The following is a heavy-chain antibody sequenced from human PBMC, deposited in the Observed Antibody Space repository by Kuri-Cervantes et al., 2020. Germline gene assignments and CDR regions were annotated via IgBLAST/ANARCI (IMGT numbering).Heavy chain of an antibody. CDR1: GFTFSSYA. CDR3: ATSGDGYTSGWPNNWFDP. D-gene: IGHD6-19*01. J-gene: IGHJ5*02. Sequence: GESLKISCAASGFTFSSYAMHWVRQAPGKGLEWVAVISYDGSNKYYADSVKDRFTISRDNSKNTLYLQMNSLRSEDTAVYYCATSGDGYTSGWPNNWFDPWGQGTLVTVSS. V-gene: IGHV3-30-3*01. CDR2: ISYDGSNK.